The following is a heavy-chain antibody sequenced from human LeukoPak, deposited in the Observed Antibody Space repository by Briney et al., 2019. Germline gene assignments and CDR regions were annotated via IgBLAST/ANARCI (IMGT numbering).Heavy chain of an antibody. D-gene: IGHD5-12*01. CDR1: GFTFSDYY. V-gene: IGHV3-11*06. CDR2: ISSSRST. J-gene: IGHJ6*02. CDR3: SSGYESDYFFYYGMDV. Sequence: GGSLRLSCAASGFTFSDYYMSWIRQAPGKGLEWVSYISSSRSTTYADSVKGRFTISRDNAKNSLYLQMNSLRAEDTAVYYCSSGYESDYFFYYGMDVWGQGTTVTVSS.